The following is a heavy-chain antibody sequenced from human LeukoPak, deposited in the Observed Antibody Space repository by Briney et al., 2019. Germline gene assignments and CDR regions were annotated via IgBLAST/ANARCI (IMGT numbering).Heavy chain of an antibody. V-gene: IGHV3-23*01. D-gene: IGHD3-22*01. Sequence: GGSLRLSCAASGFTFSSYAMSWVRQAPGRGLEWASSTAGSGISKDYADSVKGRFTISKDKSKNTLYLQMDNLRAEDTGVYFCARLPTFYYDSSGYHYDYWGQGTLVTVSS. CDR3: ARLPTFYYDSSGYHYDY. CDR2: TAGSGISK. CDR1: GFTFSSYA. J-gene: IGHJ4*02.